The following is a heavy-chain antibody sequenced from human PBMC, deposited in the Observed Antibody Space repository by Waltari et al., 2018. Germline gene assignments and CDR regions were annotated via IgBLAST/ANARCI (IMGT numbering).Heavy chain of an antibody. Sequence: EVDLVESGGGLVKPGGSLRLSCAASVSTFTRYPIHWVRQAPGKGLEWVSSISSQSSYIYYADSVKGRFTIFRDNAKNSLYLQMSSLRVDDTAVYYCVREVVGTDNWFDPWGQGTLVTVSS. CDR1: VSTFTRYP. CDR3: VREVVGTDNWFDP. V-gene: IGHV3-21*01. J-gene: IGHJ5*02. CDR2: ISSQSSYI. D-gene: IGHD2-21*02.